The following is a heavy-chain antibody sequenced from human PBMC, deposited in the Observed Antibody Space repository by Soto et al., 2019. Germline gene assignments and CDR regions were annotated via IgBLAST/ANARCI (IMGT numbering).Heavy chain of an antibody. CDR2: MIALFRKV. V-gene: IGHV1-69*12. D-gene: IGHD2-21*01. Sequence: QVHLVQSGPEVKKPGSSVKVSCKASGRTFSSYTVNWVRQAPGQGLERMGGMIALFRKVEYKQKFRGRRSLTADESTNTAYIELNSLTSDDTAVYFCSRAEVIHCHRGRGTCSYSHGVDVWGQGTTVSVSS. J-gene: IGHJ6*02. CDR3: SRAEVIHCHRGRGTCSYSHGVDV. CDR1: GRTFSSYT.